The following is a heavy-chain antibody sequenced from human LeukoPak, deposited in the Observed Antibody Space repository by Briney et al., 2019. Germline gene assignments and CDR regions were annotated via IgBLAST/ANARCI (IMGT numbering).Heavy chain of an antibody. V-gene: IGHV1-2*02. D-gene: IGHD6-6*01. CDR3: ARVKGAGGLLEYSRPGWFDP. J-gene: IGHJ5*02. Sequence: GASVKVSCKASGYTFTGYYMHWVRQAPGQGLEWMGWINPNSGGTNYAQKFQGRVTMTRDTSISTAYMELSRLRSDDTAVYYCARVKGAGGLLEYSRPGWFDPWGQGTLVTVSS. CDR1: GYTFTGYY. CDR2: INPNSGGT.